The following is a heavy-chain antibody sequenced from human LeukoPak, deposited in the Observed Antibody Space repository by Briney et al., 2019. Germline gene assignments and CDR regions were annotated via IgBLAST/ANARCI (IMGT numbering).Heavy chain of an antibody. Sequence: GGSLRLTCVASGFTFSSYWMSWVRQAPGKGLEWVATIKQDGSETYYVDSAGGRFTISRDNAQNSLLLQMNSLRVEDTGVYYCARDLLDYWGQGTLVTV. CDR1: GFTFSSYW. V-gene: IGHV3-7*01. CDR3: ARDLLDY. J-gene: IGHJ4*02. CDR2: IKQDGSET.